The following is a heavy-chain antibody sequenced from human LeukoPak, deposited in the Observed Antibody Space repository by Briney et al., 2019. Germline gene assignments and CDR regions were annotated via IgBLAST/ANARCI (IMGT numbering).Heavy chain of an antibody. CDR2: ISSSGDFI. CDR1: GFTVSSIH. V-gene: IGHV3-21*01. D-gene: IGHD2-8*01. Sequence: GGSLRLSCAASGFTVSSIHMNWVRLAPGKGLEWVSSISSSGDFIHHADSVKGRFTISRDNAKKSLYLQMNSLRAEDTAIYYCAGRDCSNGLCQFDYWGQGTLVTVSS. CDR3: AGRDCSNGLCQFDY. J-gene: IGHJ4*02.